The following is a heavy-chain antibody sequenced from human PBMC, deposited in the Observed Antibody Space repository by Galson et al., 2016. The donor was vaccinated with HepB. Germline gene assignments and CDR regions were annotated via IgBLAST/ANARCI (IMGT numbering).Heavy chain of an antibody. Sequence: SVKVSCKASGYNFSNYGISWVRQAPGQGLEFLGWISAYTANTIYAQKFQARVTVTTVTATSTAYLALRSLRSDDTAIYYCAKSPSMGNYFYFGMDVWGPGTAVTVSS. J-gene: IGHJ6*02. CDR3: AKSPSMGNYFYFGMDV. V-gene: IGHV1-18*04. CDR1: GYNFSNYG. D-gene: IGHD2/OR15-2a*01. CDR2: ISAYTANT.